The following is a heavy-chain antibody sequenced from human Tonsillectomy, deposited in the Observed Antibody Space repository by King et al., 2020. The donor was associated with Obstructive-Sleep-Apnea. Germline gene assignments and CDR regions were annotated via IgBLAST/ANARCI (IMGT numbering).Heavy chain of an antibody. CDR2: IWYDGSNK. Sequence: VQLVESGGGVVQPGRSLRLSCAASGFTFSSYGMHWVRQAPGKGLEWVAVIWYDGSNKYYADSVKGRFTISRDNSKNTLYLQMNSLRAEDTAVYYCAREAGVRFGELATSYAFDFWGQGTMVTVSS. V-gene: IGHV3-33*01. D-gene: IGHD3-10*01. J-gene: IGHJ3*01. CDR1: GFTFSSYG. CDR3: AREAGVRFGELATSYAFDF.